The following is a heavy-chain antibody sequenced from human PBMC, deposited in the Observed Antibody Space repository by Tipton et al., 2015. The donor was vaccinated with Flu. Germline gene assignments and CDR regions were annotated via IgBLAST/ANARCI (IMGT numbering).Heavy chain of an antibody. CDR3: ASFISDYNWNYGEGLDY. CDR2: IYHSGST. V-gene: IGHV4-38-2*02. D-gene: IGHD1-7*01. Sequence: TLSLTCTVSGYSISSGYYWGWIRQPPGKGLEWIGSIYHSGSTYYNPSLKSRVTISVDTSKNQFSLKLSSVTAADTAVYYCASFISDYNWNYGEGLDYWGQGTLVTVSS. CDR1: GYSISSGYY. J-gene: IGHJ4*02.